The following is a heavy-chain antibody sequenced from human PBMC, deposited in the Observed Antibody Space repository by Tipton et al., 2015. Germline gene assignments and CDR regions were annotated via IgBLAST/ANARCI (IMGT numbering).Heavy chain of an antibody. CDR3: AAIQRAYYYGVDV. CDR1: GGSISDYY. Sequence: TLSLTCIVSGGSISDYYWTWIRQPPGKELEWIGYIFYSGSTNYNPSLKSRLTISIDTSKNQFSLKLSSVTAADTAVYYCAAIQRAYYYGVDVWGQGTTVTVSS. D-gene: IGHD2-2*01. V-gene: IGHV4-59*01. CDR2: IFYSGST. J-gene: IGHJ6*02.